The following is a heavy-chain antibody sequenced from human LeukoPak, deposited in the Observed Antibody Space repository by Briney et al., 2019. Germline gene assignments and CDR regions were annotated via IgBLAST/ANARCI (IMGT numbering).Heavy chain of an antibody. D-gene: IGHD3-22*01. CDR2: IYYSGST. CDR1: GGSISSYY. CDR3: ARFSTYDSKPDI. Sequence: SETLSLTCTVSGGSISSYYWSWIRQPPGKGLEWIGYIYYSGSTNYNPSLKSRVTISVDTSKNQFSLKLSSVTAADTAVYYCARFSTYDSKPDIWGQGTMVTVSS. J-gene: IGHJ3*02. V-gene: IGHV4-59*12.